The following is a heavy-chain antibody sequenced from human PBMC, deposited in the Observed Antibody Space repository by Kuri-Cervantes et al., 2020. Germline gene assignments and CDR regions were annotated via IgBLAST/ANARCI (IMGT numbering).Heavy chain of an antibody. J-gene: IGHJ4*02. CDR3: ARPKGGTTGSPLDY. CDR2: ISYDGSNK. V-gene: IGHV3-30-3*01. CDR1: GFTFSSYA. Sequence: GGSLRLSCAASGFTFSSYAMHWVRQAPGKGLEWVAVISYDGSNKYYADSVKGRFTISRDNSKNTLYLQMNSLRAEDTAVYYCARPKGGTTGSPLDYWGQGTLVTVSS. D-gene: IGHD1-1*01.